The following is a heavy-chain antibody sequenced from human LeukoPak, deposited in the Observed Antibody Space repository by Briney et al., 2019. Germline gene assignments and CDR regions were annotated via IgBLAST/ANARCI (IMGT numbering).Heavy chain of an antibody. CDR1: GGSISSSSYY. D-gene: IGHD3-3*01. Sequence: SETLSLTCTVYGGSISSSSYYWGWIRQPPGKGLEWIGSIYYSGSTNYNPSLKSRVTISVDTSKNQFSLKLSSVTAADTAVYYCARGSHGGYYDFWSGYQHDAFDIWGQGTMVTVSS. V-gene: IGHV4-39*07. J-gene: IGHJ3*02. CDR3: ARGSHGGYYDFWSGYQHDAFDI. CDR2: IYYSGST.